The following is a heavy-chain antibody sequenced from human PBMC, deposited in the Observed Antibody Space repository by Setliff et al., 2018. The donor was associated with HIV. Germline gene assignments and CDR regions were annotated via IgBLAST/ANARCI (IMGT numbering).Heavy chain of an antibody. CDR2: TIPMFGTA. V-gene: IGHV1-69*05. CDR1: GGTFGIYG. D-gene: IGHD2-2*01. Sequence: GASVKVSCKASGGTFGIYGISWVRQAPGQGLEWMGGTIPMFGTANHAQKFQGRVTITTDESTNTGYMELSSLRSEDTAVYYCARESACSSTSCPKVLDYWGQGTLVTVSS. J-gene: IGHJ4*02. CDR3: ARESACSSTSCPKVLDY.